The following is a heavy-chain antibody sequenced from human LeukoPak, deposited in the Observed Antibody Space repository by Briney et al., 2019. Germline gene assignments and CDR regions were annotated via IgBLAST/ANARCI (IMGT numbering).Heavy chain of an antibody. CDR3: ARSSSWYQNWFDP. CDR1: GFTFSSYA. D-gene: IGHD6-13*01. V-gene: IGHV4-59*01. Sequence: GSLRLSCAASGFTFSSYAMSWIRQPPGKGLEWIGYIYYSGSTNYNPSLKSRVTISVDTSKNQFSLKLSSVTAADTAVYYCARSSSWYQNWFDPWGQGTLVTVSS. CDR2: IYYSGST. J-gene: IGHJ5*02.